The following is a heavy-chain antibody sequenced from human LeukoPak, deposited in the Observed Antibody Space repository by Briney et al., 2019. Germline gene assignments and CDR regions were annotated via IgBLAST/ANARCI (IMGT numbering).Heavy chain of an antibody. D-gene: IGHD6-13*01. J-gene: IGHJ4*02. V-gene: IGHV1-3*01. CDR1: GHTFTSYA. CDR2: INAGNGNT. CDR3: ARLESSSWDFDY. Sequence: ASVKVPCKASGHTFTSYAMHWVRQAPGQRLEWMGWINAGNGNTKYSQKFQGRVTITRDTSASTAYMELSSLRSEDTAVYYCARLESSSWDFDYWGQGTLVTVSS.